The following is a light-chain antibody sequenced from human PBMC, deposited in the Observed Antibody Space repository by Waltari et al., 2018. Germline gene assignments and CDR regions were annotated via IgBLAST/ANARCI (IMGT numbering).Light chain of an antibody. CDR2: VNSDGSH. V-gene: IGLV4-69*01. CDR3: QTGGFGIWV. Sequence: LMLTQSPSASASLGASVKLTCTLSSGHSNYAIAWHQQQPEKGPRYLMKVNSDGSHIKGDGIPDRFSGSSAGAERYLTISSLQSEDEADYYCQTGGFGIWVFGGGTKLTVL. J-gene: IGLJ3*02. CDR1: SGHSNYA.